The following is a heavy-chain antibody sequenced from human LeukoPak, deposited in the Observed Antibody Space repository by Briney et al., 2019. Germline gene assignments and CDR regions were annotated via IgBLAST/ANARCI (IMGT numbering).Heavy chain of an antibody. CDR1: GFTVSSNY. V-gene: IGHV3-53*01. Sequence: GGSLRLSCAASGFTVSSNYMSWVRQAPGKGLEWVSVIYSGGSTYYADSVKGRFTIPRDNSKNTLYLQMNSLRAEDTAVYYCARGRGGLYGMDVWGQGTTVTVSS. CDR3: ARGRGGLYGMDV. CDR2: IYSGGST. J-gene: IGHJ6*02. D-gene: IGHD3-16*01.